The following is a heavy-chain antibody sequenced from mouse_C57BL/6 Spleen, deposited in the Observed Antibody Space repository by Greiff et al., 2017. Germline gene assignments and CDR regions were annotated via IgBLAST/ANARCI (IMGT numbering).Heavy chain of an antibody. Sequence: QVQLQQSGAELVRPGASVTLSCKASGYTFTDYEMHWVKQTPVHGLEWIGAIDPETGGTAYNQKFKGKAILTADKSSSTAYMELRSLTSEDSAVYYCTRGYDGYYYAMDYWGQGTSVTVSS. V-gene: IGHV1-15*01. CDR2: IDPETGGT. CDR1: GYTFTDYE. D-gene: IGHD2-3*01. J-gene: IGHJ4*01. CDR3: TRGYDGYYYAMDY.